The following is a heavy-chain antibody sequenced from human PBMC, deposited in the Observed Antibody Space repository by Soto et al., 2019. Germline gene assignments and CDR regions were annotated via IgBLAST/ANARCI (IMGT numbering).Heavy chain of an antibody. CDR3: ARDLTPYYYDSSGYYPAPYYYGMDV. D-gene: IGHD3-22*01. Sequence: GTSVKISCKASGYTFYVYYMHWLRQAPGQGLEWMGWINPNSGGTNYAQKFQGWVTMTRDTSISTAYMELSRLRSDDTAVYYCARDLTPYYYDSSGYYPAPYYYGMDVWGQGTTVTVSS. CDR1: GYTFYVYY. V-gene: IGHV1-2*04. CDR2: INPNSGGT. J-gene: IGHJ6*02.